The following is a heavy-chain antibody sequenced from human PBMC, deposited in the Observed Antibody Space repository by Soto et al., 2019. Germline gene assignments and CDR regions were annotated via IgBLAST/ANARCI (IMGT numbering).Heavy chain of an antibody. CDR2: IIPILGIA. Sequence: QVQLVQSGAEVKKPGSSVKVSCKASGGTFSSYTISWVRQAPGQGLEWMGRIIPILGIANYAQKFQGRVTITADKSTSTAYMELSSLRSEDTAVYYCARDGYSSCWYGPEFDYWGQGTLVTVSS. V-gene: IGHV1-69*08. CDR1: GGTFSSYT. J-gene: IGHJ4*02. CDR3: ARDGYSSCWYGPEFDY. D-gene: IGHD6-13*01.